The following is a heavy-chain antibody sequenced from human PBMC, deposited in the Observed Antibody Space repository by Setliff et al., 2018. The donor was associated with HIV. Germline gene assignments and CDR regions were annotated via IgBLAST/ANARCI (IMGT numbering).Heavy chain of an antibody. CDR3: AKHDFGEGSCFDP. V-gene: IGHV4-38-2*02. D-gene: IGHD3-16*01. CDR1: CQFISDGYY. J-gene: IGHJ5*02. CDR2: VYHSGKT. Sequence: LSLTCTVSCQFISDGYYWGWIRQPPGKGLEWIGSVYHSGKTYYNPSLKSRVTMSADTSKNQISLMLRSMTAADTAVYYCAKHDFGEGSCFDPWGQGSLVTVS.